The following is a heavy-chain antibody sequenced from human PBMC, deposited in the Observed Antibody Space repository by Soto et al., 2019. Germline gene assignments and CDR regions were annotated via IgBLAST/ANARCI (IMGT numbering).Heavy chain of an antibody. CDR1: GFTFDDYA. Sequence: SLILSCASSGFTFDDYAMHWVRQAPGKGLEWVSGISWNSGSIGYADSVKGRFTISRDNAKNSLYLQMNSLRAEDTALYYCAKGQIAAAGSGMDVWGQGTTVTV. D-gene: IGHD6-13*01. J-gene: IGHJ6*02. V-gene: IGHV3-9*01. CDR2: ISWNSGSI. CDR3: AKGQIAAAGSGMDV.